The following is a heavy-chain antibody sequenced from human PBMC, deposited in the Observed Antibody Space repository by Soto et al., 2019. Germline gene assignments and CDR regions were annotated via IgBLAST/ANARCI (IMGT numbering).Heavy chain of an antibody. CDR1: GYTFASYG. CDR2: ISAYNGNT. CDR3: ARGDIVATILWFDP. D-gene: IGHD5-12*01. J-gene: IGHJ5*02. V-gene: IGHV1-18*01. Sequence: GASVKVSCKASGYTFASYGISWVRQAPGQGLEWMGWISAYNGNTNYAQKLQGRVTMTTDTSTSTAYMELRSLRSDDTAVYYCARGDIVATILWFDPWGQGTQVTVSS.